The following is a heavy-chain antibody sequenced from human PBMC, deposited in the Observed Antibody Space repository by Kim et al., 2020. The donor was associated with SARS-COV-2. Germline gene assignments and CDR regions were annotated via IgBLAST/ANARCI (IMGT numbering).Heavy chain of an antibody. CDR1: GFTFSAYA. D-gene: IGHD2-21*01. V-gene: IGHV3-23*01. CDR2: ISGSDEST. CDR3: ARDFAGDGSEFQH. J-gene: IGHJ1*01. Sequence: GGSLRLSCAASGFTFSAYAMSWVRQAPGKGLEWVSGISGSDESTYYADSVKGRFIISRDNSKNALHLQMNSLRAEDTAVYYCARDFAGDGSEFQHWGQGT.